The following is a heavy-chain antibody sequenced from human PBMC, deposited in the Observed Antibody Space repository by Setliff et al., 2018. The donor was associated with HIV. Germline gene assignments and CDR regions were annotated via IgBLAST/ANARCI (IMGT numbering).Heavy chain of an antibody. CDR1: GGSFSGYY. J-gene: IGHJ4*02. V-gene: IGHV4-34*01. CDR3: AGSWGSGSYPY. CDR2: INHSGST. D-gene: IGHD3-10*01. Sequence: SETLSLTCAVYGGSFSGYYWSWIRQPPGKGLEWIGEINHSGSTSYNPSLKSRVTISVDTSKNQFSLKLTSVTAADTAVYYCAGSWGSGSYPYWGQGTRVTVSS.